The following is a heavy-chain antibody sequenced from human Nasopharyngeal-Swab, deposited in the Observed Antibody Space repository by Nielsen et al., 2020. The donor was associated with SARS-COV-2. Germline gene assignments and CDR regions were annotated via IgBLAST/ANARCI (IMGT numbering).Heavy chain of an antibody. J-gene: IGHJ4*02. CDR1: GVTFSTYA. D-gene: IGHD1-1*01. Sequence: GESLKISCAAAGVTFSTYAMSWVRQARGKGLGWVSGRGGSGRSTYYADSVKGRFTISRDNSKNTLYLQMNSLRADDTAVYYCAKRRGQLLASYHFDQWGQGTPVTVSP. V-gene: IGHV3-23*01. CDR3: AKRRGQLLASYHFDQ. CDR2: RGGSGRST.